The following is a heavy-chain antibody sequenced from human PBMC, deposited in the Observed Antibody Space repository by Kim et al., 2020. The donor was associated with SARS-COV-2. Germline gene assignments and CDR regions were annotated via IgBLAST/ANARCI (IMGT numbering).Heavy chain of an antibody. J-gene: IGHJ4*02. D-gene: IGHD5-18*01. V-gene: IGHV4-4*02. CDR3: ASVGGYSYGFFFDY. Sequence: SETLSLTCAVSGGSISSSNWWSWVRQPPGKGLEWIGEIYHSGSTSYNPSLKSRVTISVDKSKNQFSLKLSSVTAADTAVYYCASVGGYSYGFFFDYWGQGTLVTVSS. CDR1: GGSISSSNW. CDR2: IYHSGST.